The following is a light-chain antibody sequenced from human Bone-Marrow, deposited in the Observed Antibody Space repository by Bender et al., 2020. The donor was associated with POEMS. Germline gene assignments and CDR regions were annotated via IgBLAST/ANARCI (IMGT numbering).Light chain of an antibody. CDR3: SSYTSSSTRV. CDR1: YSNIGSNS. Sequence: QSVLTQPPSASGTPGQRVTISCSGSYSNIGSNSVNWYQQLPGTAPKLLIYDNNQRPSGVSNRFSGSKSGNTASLTISGLQAEDEADYYCSSYTSSSTRVFGGGTKLTVL. CDR2: DNN. V-gene: IGLV1-44*01. J-gene: IGLJ3*02.